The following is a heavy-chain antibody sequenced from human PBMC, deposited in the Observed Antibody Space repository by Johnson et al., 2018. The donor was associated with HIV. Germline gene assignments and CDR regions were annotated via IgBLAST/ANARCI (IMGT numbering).Heavy chain of an antibody. Sequence: QVQLVESGGGVVQPGRSLRLSCAASGFTFSSYAMHWVRQAPGKGLEWVAVISYDGSNKYYADSVKGRFTISRDNSKTTQYLQMNTLRVEDTAVYYCASGRWAPPPDAFDIWGQGTMVTVSS. J-gene: IGHJ3*02. CDR1: GFTFSSYA. CDR2: ISYDGSNK. V-gene: IGHV3-30-3*01. D-gene: IGHD4-23*01. CDR3: ASGRWAPPPDAFDI.